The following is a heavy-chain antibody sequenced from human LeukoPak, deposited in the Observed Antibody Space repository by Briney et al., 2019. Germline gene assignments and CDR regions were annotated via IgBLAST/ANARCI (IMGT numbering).Heavy chain of an antibody. CDR1: GGSISSGGYY. Sequence: PSETLSLTCTVSGGSISSGGYYWSWIRQHPGKGLEWIGYIYYSGSTYYNPSLKSRVTISVDTSKNQFSLKLSSVTAADTAVYYCARLQAAAGPFDYWGQGTLVTVSS. V-gene: IGHV4-31*03. CDR2: IYYSGST. D-gene: IGHD6-13*01. CDR3: ARLQAAAGPFDY. J-gene: IGHJ4*02.